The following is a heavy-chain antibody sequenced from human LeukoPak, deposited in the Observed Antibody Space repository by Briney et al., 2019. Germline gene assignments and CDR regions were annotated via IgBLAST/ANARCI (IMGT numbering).Heavy chain of an antibody. CDR2: ISGSGDNT. CDR1: GFSFSSYA. J-gene: IGHJ4*02. D-gene: IGHD6-19*01. CDR3: ANLSEYPPGWFFDF. Sequence: GGSLRLSCAASGFSFSSYAMSWVRQAPGKGLEWVSSISGSGDNTYYAESVKGRVTISRDNSKNTLFLQMNSLRAEDPAVFYCANLSEYPPGWFFDFGGQGTLVTVS. V-gene: IGHV3-23*01.